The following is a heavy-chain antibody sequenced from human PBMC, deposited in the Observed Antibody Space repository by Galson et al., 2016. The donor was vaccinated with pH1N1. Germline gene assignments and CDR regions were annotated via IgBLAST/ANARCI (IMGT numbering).Heavy chain of an antibody. CDR1: GFTFGKHW. V-gene: IGHV3-74*01. CDR3: ARGNMGLDY. J-gene: IGHJ4*02. Sequence: SLRLSCAASGFTFGKHWMHWVRQVPGKGLVWVSHINSDGSTTNYAGSVKGRFTISRDNAKNTLSLQMNSLGVEDTAVYYCARGNMGLDYWGQGILVTVSS. CDR2: INSDGSTT. D-gene: IGHD2/OR15-2a*01.